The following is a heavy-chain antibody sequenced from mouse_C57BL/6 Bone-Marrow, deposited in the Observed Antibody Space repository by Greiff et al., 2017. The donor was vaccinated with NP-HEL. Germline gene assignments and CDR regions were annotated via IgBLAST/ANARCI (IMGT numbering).Heavy chain of an antibody. V-gene: IGHV14-4*01. CDR2: IDPENGDT. CDR1: GFNIKDDY. Sequence: VQLQQSGAELVRPGASVKLSCTASGFNIKDDYMHWVKQRPEQGLEWIGWIDPENGDTEYASKFQGKATITADTSSNTAYLQLSSLTSEDTAVYYCTTRGYAKEFAYWGQGTLVTVSA. D-gene: IGHD2-2*01. CDR3: TTRGYAKEFAY. J-gene: IGHJ3*01.